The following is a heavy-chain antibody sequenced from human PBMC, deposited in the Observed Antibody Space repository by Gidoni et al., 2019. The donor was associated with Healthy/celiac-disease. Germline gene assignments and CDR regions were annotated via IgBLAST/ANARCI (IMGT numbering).Heavy chain of an antibody. CDR3: ARCSRDGYKDYYYYYMDV. CDR2: IYYSGST. V-gene: IGHV4-30-4*01. Sequence: QVQLQESGPGLVKPSQTLSLTCTVSGGSISRGDYYWSWIRQPPGKGLEWIGYIYYSGSTYYNPSLKSRVTISVDTSKNQFSLKLSSVTAADTAVYYCARCSRDGYKDYYYYYMDVWGKGTTVTVSS. J-gene: IGHJ6*03. CDR1: GGSISRGDYY. D-gene: IGHD2-2*01.